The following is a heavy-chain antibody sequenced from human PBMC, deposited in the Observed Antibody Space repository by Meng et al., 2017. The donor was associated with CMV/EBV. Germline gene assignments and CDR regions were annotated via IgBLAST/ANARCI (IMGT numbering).Heavy chain of an antibody. J-gene: IGHJ3*02. D-gene: IGHD2/OR15-2a*01. Sequence: GGSLRLSCAASGFTFDDYAMHWVRQAPGKGLEWVSLISWDGGSTYYADSVKGRFTISRDNAKNSLYLQMNSLRAEDTAVYYCARESPIGVDIWGQGTMVTVSS. V-gene: IGHV3-43D*03. CDR1: GFTFDDYA. CDR3: ARESPIGVDI. CDR2: ISWDGGST.